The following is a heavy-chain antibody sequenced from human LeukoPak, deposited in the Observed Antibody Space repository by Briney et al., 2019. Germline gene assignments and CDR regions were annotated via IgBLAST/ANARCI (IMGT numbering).Heavy chain of an antibody. CDR1: GYTFTGYY. Sequence: ASVKVSCKASGYTFTGYYMHWVRQAPGQGLEWMGLINPNSGGTNYAQKFQGRVTMTRDTSISTAYMELSRLRSDDTDVYYCAMWEPLHPGNYWGQGNLVTVSS. D-gene: IGHD1-26*01. V-gene: IGHV1-2*02. CDR2: INPNSGGT. CDR3: AMWEPLHPGNY. J-gene: IGHJ4*02.